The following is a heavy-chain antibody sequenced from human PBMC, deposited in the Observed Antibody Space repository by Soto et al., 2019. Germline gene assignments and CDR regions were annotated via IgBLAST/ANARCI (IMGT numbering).Heavy chain of an antibody. CDR2: IYYSGST. CDR1: GGSISSYY. D-gene: IGHD2-2*01. J-gene: IGHJ5*02. V-gene: IGHV4-59*08. Sequence: SETLSLTCTVSGGSISSYYWSWIRQPPGKGLEWIGYIYYSGSTNYNPSLKSRVTISVDTSKNQFSLKLSSVTAADTAVYYCARLRVEYQLPKSSKDNWFDPWGQGTLVTVSS. CDR3: ARLRVEYQLPKSSKDNWFDP.